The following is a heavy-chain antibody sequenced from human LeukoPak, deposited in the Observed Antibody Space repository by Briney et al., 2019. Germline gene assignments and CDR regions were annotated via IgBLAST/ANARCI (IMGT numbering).Heavy chain of an antibody. CDR2: ISTGGGAI. V-gene: IGHV3-48*03. CDR3: ARVQYCSSTTCYRTNDY. Sequence: GGSLRLSCAASGFTFSSYEMNWVRQAPGKGLEWVSYISTGGGAIYYADSVKGRFTISRDNAKNSLYLQMNSLRAKDTAVYYCARVQYCSSTTCYRTNDYWGQGTLVTVSS. D-gene: IGHD2-2*02. J-gene: IGHJ4*02. CDR1: GFTFSSYE.